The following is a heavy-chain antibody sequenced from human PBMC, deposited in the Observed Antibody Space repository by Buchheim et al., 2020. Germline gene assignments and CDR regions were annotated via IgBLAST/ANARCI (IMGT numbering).Heavy chain of an antibody. CDR3: STDFDY. CDR1: GFTFRNAW. V-gene: IGHV3-15*05. Sequence: EVQLVESGGGLVSPGGSLRLSCEASGFTFRNAWMTWVRQAPGKGPEWVGHIKSEGDGGTTVNAAPVIGRFTISRDDSKNTLYLQMTSLRIDDTGIYYCSTDFDYLGQGTL. J-gene: IGHJ4*02. CDR2: IKSEGDGGTT.